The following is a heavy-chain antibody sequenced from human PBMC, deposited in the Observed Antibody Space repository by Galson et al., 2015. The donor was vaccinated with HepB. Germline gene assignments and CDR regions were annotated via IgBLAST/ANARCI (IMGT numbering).Heavy chain of an antibody. D-gene: IGHD1-7*01. CDR3: ARAKVWNYARYIDY. Sequence: SLRLSCAASGFAFRDHGMHWVRQAPGKGLEWVALMSYDEGFKSYATSVRGRFTISRDTSENTLYLQMNSLRPEDTALYYCARAKVWNYARYIDYWGQGTLVTVSS. CDR2: MSYDEGFK. V-gene: IGHV3-30*03. CDR1: GFAFRDHG. J-gene: IGHJ4*02.